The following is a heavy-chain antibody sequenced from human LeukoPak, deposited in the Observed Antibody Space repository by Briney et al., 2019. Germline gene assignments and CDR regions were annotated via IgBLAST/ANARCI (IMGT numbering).Heavy chain of an antibody. CDR2: IWYDGSNK. V-gene: IGHV3-33*01. Sequence: PGGSLRLSCAASGFIFSSYGMHWVRQAPGKGLEGGAVIWYDGSNKYYADSVKGRFTISRDISENTLYLQMNSLRTEDTAVYYCARDLRSSGWYHWFDPWGQEPWSPSPQ. CDR1: GFIFSSYG. CDR3: ARDLRSSGWYHWFDP. J-gene: IGHJ5*02. D-gene: IGHD6-19*01.